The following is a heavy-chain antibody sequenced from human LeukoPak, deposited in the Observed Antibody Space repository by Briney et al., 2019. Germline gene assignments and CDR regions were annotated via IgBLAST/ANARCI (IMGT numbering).Heavy chain of an antibody. D-gene: IGHD2-2*01. Sequence: SETLSLTCTVSGGSISSSSYYWGWIRQPPGKGLEWIGSIYYSGSPYYHPSLKSRLTISVDTSKNQFSLKLSSVTAADTAVYYCARHLGYCSSTSCYGEYYYYYMDVWGKGTTVTVSS. CDR3: ARHLGYCSSTSCYGEYYYYYMDV. V-gene: IGHV4-39*01. CDR2: IYYSGSP. J-gene: IGHJ6*03. CDR1: GGSISSSSYY.